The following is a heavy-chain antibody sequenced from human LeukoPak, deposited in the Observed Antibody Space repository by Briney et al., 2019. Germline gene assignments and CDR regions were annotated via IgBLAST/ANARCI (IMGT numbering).Heavy chain of an antibody. D-gene: IGHD1-20*01. Sequence: NPSETLSLTCTVSGGSISSYYWSWIRQPPGKGLEWIGYIYYSGSTNYNPSLKSRVTISVDTSKNQFSLKLSSVTAADTAVYYCARLGYRYNSYAFDIWGQGTMVTVSS. CDR2: IYYSGST. V-gene: IGHV4-59*08. CDR1: GGSISSYY. CDR3: ARLGYRYNSYAFDI. J-gene: IGHJ3*02.